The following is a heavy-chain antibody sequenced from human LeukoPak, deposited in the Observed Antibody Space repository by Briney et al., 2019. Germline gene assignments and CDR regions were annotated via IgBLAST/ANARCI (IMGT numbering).Heavy chain of an antibody. CDR3: AREWVEGISAARLPYPDY. Sequence: SVKVSCKASGGTFSSYAISWVRQAPGQGLEWMGGIIPIFGTANYAQKFQGRVTITADESTSTAYMELSSLRSEDTAVYYCAREWVEGISAARLPYPDYWGQGTLATVSS. CDR1: GGTFSSYA. CDR2: IIPIFGTA. J-gene: IGHJ4*02. V-gene: IGHV1-69*13. D-gene: IGHD6-6*01.